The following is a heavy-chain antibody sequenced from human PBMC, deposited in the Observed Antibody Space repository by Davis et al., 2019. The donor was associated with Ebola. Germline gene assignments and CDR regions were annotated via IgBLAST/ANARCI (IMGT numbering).Heavy chain of an antibody. CDR3: ALLGIAVAEVGGVDY. CDR2: INSDGSST. Sequence: GESLKISCAASGFTFSSYWMHWVRQAPGKGLVWVSRINSDGSSTSYADSVKGRFTISRDNAKNTLYLQMNSLRSEDTAVYYCALLGIAVAEVGGVDYWGQGTLVTVSS. J-gene: IGHJ4*02. D-gene: IGHD6-19*01. CDR1: GFTFSSYW. V-gene: IGHV3-74*01.